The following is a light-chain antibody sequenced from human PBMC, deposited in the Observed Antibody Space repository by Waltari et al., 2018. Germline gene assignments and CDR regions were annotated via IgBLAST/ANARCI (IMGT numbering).Light chain of an antibody. CDR1: LSIDDS. V-gene: IGKV3-15*01. J-gene: IGKJ4*01. Sequence: EIVMTQSPATLSVSRGGSATVSCRASLSIDDSLAWYQRKPGKPPRLLIHGASTRDTGIPVRFSGSGSGTDFTLTITGLQSEDFAVYFCQQYNQWPLTFGRGTKVEIK. CDR2: GAS. CDR3: QQYNQWPLT.